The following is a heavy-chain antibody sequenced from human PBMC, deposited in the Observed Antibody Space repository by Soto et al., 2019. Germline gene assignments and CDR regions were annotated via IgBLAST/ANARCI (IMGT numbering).Heavy chain of an antibody. CDR2: ISGSGGST. V-gene: IGHV3-23*01. J-gene: IGHJ3*02. CDR1: GFTFSSYA. CDR3: AKFFPRQPGDQDAFDI. Sequence: GGSLRLSCAASGFTFSSYAMSWVRQAPGKGLEWVSAISGSGGSTYYADSVKGRFTISRDNSKNTLYLQMNSLRAEDTAVYYCAKFFPRQPGDQDAFDIWGQGTMVTVSS. D-gene: IGHD3-10*01.